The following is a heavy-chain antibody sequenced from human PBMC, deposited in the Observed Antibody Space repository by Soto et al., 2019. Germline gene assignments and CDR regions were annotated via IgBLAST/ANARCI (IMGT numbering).Heavy chain of an antibody. J-gene: IGHJ4*02. CDR2: ISAYNGNT. D-gene: IGHD3-9*01. V-gene: IGHV1-18*01. CDR3: ARVWYYDILTGKYGPRYYFDY. Sequence: QVQLVQSGAEVKKPGASVKVSCKASGYTFTSYGISWVRQAPGQGLEWMGWISAYNGNTNYAQKRQGRVTMTTDTSTSTAYMKLRSLGSEDTAVYYCARVWYYDILTGKYGPRYYFDYWGQGTLVTVSS. CDR1: GYTFTSYG.